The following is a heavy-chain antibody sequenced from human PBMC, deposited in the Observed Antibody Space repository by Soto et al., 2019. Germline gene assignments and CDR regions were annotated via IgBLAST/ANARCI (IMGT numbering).Heavy chain of an antibody. J-gene: IGHJ3*02. CDR2: IYGDDEK. D-gene: IGHD1-26*01. Sequence: QIILKESGPPLVKPTQTLTLTCTFSGFSLNTAEVGVGWIRQPPGKALEWLALIYGDDEKLYSPSLKSRLTISRDTSTNPVAITLTKMDPLDKATYYRARSMWDQLRAFDIGCPGKMVTVSS. CDR3: ARSMWDQLRAFDI. V-gene: IGHV2-5*02. CDR1: GFSLNTAEVG.